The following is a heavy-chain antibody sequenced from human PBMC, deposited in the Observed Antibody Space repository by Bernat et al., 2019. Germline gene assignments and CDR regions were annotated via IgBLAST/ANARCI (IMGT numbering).Heavy chain of an antibody. Sequence: QVQLVESGGGVVQPGRSLRLSCAASGFTFSSYAMHWVRQAPGKGLEWVAVISYDGSNKYYADSVKGRFTISRDNSKNTLYLQMNSLRAEDTAVYYYARDRRVSSGYYFDYWGQGTLVTVSS. J-gene: IGHJ4*02. CDR1: GFTFSSYA. CDR2: ISYDGSNK. D-gene: IGHD3-22*01. V-gene: IGHV3-30-3*01. CDR3: ARDRRVSSGYYFDY.